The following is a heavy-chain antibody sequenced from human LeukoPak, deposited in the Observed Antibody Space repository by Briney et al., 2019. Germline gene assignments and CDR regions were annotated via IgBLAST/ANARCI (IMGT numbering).Heavy chain of an antibody. J-gene: IGHJ4*02. V-gene: IGHV4-59*12. Sequence: SETLSLTCTVSGGSISSYYWSWVRQPPGKGLEWIGSIYYSGSTYYNPSLKSRVTISVDTSKNQFSLKLSSVTAADTAVYYRARDRGLRYFDSYVDYWGQGTLVTVSS. D-gene: IGHD3-9*01. CDR3: ARDRGLRYFDSYVDY. CDR1: GGSISSYY. CDR2: IYYSGST.